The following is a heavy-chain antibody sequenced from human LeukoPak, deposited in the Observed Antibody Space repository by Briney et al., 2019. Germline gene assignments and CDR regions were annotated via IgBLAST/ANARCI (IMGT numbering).Heavy chain of an antibody. CDR3: AKEGEDIVVVVAAYYFDY. J-gene: IGHJ4*02. CDR1: GFTFSSYA. V-gene: IGHV3-23*01. Sequence: GGSLRLSCAASGFTFSSYAMIWVRQAPGKGLKWISAISGSGGSTYYADSVKGRFTISRDNSKNTLYLQMNSLRAEDTAVYYCAKEGEDIVVVVAAYYFDYWGQGTLVTVSS. CDR2: ISGSGGST. D-gene: IGHD2-15*01.